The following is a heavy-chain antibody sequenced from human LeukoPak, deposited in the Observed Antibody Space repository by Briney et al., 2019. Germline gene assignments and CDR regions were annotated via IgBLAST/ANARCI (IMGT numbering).Heavy chain of an antibody. J-gene: IGHJ4*02. CDR3: AKGQYGSVTEVLDY. CDR1: GFTFSSYA. V-gene: IGHV3-23*01. CDR2: ISGSGGST. D-gene: IGHD3-10*01. Sequence: QTGGSLRLSCAASGFTFSSYAMSWVRQAPGKGLEWVSAISGSGGSTYYADSVRGRFTISRDNSKNTLYLQMNSLRAEDTAVYYCAKGQYGSVTEVLDYWGQGTLVTVSS.